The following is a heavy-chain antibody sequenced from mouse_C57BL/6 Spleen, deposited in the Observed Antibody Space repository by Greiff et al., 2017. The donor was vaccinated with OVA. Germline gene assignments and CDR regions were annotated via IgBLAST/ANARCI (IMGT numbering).Heavy chain of an antibody. CDR1: GFTFSDYG. CDR3: ARSDYGSSYTFAY. D-gene: IGHD1-1*01. Sequence: EVKLVESGGGLVKPGGSLKLSCAASGFTFSDYGMHWVRQAPEKGLEWVAYISSGSSTIYYADTVKGRFTISRDNAKTTLFLQMTSLRSEDTAMYYCARSDYGSSYTFAYWGQGTLVTVSA. J-gene: IGHJ3*01. CDR2: ISSGSSTI. V-gene: IGHV5-17*01.